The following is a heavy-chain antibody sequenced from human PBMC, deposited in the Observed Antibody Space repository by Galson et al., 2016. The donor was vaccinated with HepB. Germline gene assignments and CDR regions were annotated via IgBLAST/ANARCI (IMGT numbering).Heavy chain of an antibody. CDR1: EFTFSRYA. D-gene: IGHD5-12*01. Sequence: GSLRLSCAASEFTFSRYAMHWVRQAPGKGLEYISAISNIGGMTYYADPVKGRFTIARDNAKNTLFLQRGSLRPEDTAVYFCVKGRGATLRAGATLDYWGQGTLVVVSS. CDR2: ISNIGGMT. CDR3: VKGRGATLRAGATLDY. J-gene: IGHJ4*02. V-gene: IGHV3-64D*06.